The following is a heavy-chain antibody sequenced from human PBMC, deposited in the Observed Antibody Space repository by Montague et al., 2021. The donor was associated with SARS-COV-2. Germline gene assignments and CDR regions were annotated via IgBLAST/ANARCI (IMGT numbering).Heavy chain of an antibody. V-gene: IGHV6-1*01. CDR1: GDSVSSNTAA. Sequence: CAISGDSVSSNTAAWNWIRQSPSKGLEWLGRTYYRTKWYNDYAVSVKSRISINANTSKNQFSLQLNSVTPEDTAVYYCARGISATNKWGQGTLVTVSS. J-gene: IGHJ4*02. CDR2: TYYRTKWYN. D-gene: IGHD6-13*01. CDR3: ARGISATNK.